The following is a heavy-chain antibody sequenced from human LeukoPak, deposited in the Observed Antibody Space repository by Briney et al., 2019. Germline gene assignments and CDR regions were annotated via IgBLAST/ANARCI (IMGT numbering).Heavy chain of an antibody. J-gene: IGHJ5*02. Sequence: SETLSLTCAVYGGSFSGYYWSWIRQPPGKGLEWIGEINHSGSTNYNPSLKSRVTISVDTSKNQFSLKLSSVTAADTAVYYCAREGYYGSGSNVFDPWGQGTLVTVSS. D-gene: IGHD3-10*01. CDR2: INHSGST. CDR3: AREGYYGSGSNVFDP. V-gene: IGHV4-34*01. CDR1: GGSFSGYY.